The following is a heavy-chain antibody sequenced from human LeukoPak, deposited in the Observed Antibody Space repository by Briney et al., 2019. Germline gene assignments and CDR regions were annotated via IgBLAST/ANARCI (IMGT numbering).Heavy chain of an antibody. CDR3: ARDKMDDYDILTGYYQDAFDI. CDR2: IYYSGST. J-gene: IGHJ3*02. V-gene: IGHV4-30-4*07. CDR1: GGSISSGGYS. Sequence: SETLSLTCAVSGGSISSGGYSWSWIRQPPGKGLEWIGYIYYSGSTYYNPSLKSRVTISVDTSKNQSSLKLRSVTAADTAVYYCARDKMDDYDILTGYYQDAFDIWGQGTMVTVSS. D-gene: IGHD3-9*01.